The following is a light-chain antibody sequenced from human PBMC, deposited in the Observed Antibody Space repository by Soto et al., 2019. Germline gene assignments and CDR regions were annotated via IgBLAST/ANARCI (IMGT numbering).Light chain of an antibody. CDR3: SSFTTTSTYV. CDR2: DVT. V-gene: IGLV2-14*01. Sequence: QSVLTQPASVSGSPGQSITISCTGTSSDVGGYNYVSWYQQHPGKAPKLIICDVTNRPSGVSNRFSGSKSGNAASLTISGLQAEDEADYYCSSFTTTSTYVFGNGTKVTVL. CDR1: SSDVGGYNY. J-gene: IGLJ1*01.